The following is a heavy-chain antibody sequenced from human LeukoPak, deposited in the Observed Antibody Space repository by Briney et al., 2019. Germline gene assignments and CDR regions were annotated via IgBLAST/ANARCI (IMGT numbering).Heavy chain of an antibody. CDR3: ARAWADYYDSSSYYDNWFDP. Sequence: KASENLSFTCAVYGGSFSGYYWSWLRNPPGKGLEWIGEINHSGTTNYNPSLKSRVTMSVDTSNNQFSLKLSSVTAADTAVYYCARAWADYYDSSSYYDNWFDPWGQGTLVTASA. V-gene: IGHV4-34*01. J-gene: IGHJ5*02. CDR2: INHSGTT. D-gene: IGHD3-22*01. CDR1: GGSFSGYY.